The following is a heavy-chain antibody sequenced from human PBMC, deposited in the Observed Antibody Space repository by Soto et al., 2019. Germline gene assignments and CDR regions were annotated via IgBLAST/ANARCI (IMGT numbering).Heavy chain of an antibody. CDR2: ISGSGGST. CDR1: GFTFSSYA. V-gene: IGHV3-23*01. D-gene: IGHD2-21*01. CDR3: AKEGPYVSGGERYFDY. J-gene: IGHJ4*02. Sequence: GESLKISCAASGFTFSSYAMSCVRQAPGKGLEWVSAISGSGGSTYYADSVKGRFTISRDNSKNTLYLQMNSLRAEDTAVYYCAKEGPYVSGGERYFDYWGQGTLVTVSS.